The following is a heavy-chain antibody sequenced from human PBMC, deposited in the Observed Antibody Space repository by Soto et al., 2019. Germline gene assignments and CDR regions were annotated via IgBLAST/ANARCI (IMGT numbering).Heavy chain of an antibody. Sequence: QVQLQESGPGLVKPSETLSLTCTVSGGSISSYYWSWIRQPPGKGLEWIGYIYYSGSTNYNPSLQSRVTISVDTSKNQFSLKLSSVNTADTAVYYCARHVQWRVTFDYWGQGTLVTVSS. D-gene: IGHD6-19*01. CDR3: ARHVQWRVTFDY. J-gene: IGHJ4*02. CDR1: GGSISSYY. V-gene: IGHV4-59*08. CDR2: IYYSGST.